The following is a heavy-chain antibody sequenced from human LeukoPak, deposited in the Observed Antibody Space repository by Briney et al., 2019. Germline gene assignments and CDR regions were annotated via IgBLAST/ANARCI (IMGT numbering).Heavy chain of an antibody. D-gene: IGHD1-26*01. V-gene: IGHV1-69*05. CDR2: IIPIFGTA. CDR1: GGTFSSYA. Sequence: SVKVSCKASGGTFSSYAISWVRQAPGQGLEWMGGIIPIFGTANYAQKFQGRVTITTDESTSTAYMELSSLRSEDTAVYYCARVRDSGSYYGYFDYWGQGTLVTASS. CDR3: ARVRDSGSYYGYFDY. J-gene: IGHJ4*02.